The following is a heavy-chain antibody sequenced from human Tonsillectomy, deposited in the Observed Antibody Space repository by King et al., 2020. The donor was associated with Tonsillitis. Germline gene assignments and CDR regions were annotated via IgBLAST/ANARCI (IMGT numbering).Heavy chain of an antibody. CDR3: ARDTYYNILTGNDY. CDR1: GFTFSNYD. CDR2: ISSSSSYI. J-gene: IGHJ4*02. Sequence: VQLVESGGGLVKPGGSLRLSCAASGFTFSNYDMNWVRQARGKGLEWVSSISSSSSYIYYADSVKGRFTISRDNAKNSLYLQMNSLRAEDTAVYYCARDTYYNILTGNDYWGQGTLVTVSS. V-gene: IGHV3-21*01. D-gene: IGHD3-9*01.